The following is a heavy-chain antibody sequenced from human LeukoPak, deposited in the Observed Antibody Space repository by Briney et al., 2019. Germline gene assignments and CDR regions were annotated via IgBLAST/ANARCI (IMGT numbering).Heavy chain of an antibody. CDR1: GFTFSSYS. D-gene: IGHD2-15*01. Sequence: TGGSLRLSCAASGFTFSSYSMNWVRQAPGKGLEWVSSISSSSSYIYYADSVKGRFTISRDNAKNSLYLQMNGLRAEDTAVYYCARRYCSGGSCYFDYWGQGTLVTVSS. CDR3: ARRYCSGGSCYFDY. CDR2: ISSSSSYI. J-gene: IGHJ4*02. V-gene: IGHV3-21*01.